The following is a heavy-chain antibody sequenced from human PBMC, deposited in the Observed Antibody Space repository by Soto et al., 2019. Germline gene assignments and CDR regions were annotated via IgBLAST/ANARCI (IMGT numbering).Heavy chain of an antibody. D-gene: IGHD3-10*01. CDR1: GGSISSYY. CDR3: ASGTSYYYGSGSYYYYYYGMDV. J-gene: IGHJ6*02. Sequence: NPSETLSLTCTVSGGSISSYYWSWIRQPAGKGLEWIGRIYTSGSTNYNPSLKSRVTMSVDTSKNQFSLKLSSVTAADTAVYYCASGTSYYYGSGSYYYYYYGMDVWGQGTTVTVSS. V-gene: IGHV4-4*07. CDR2: IYTSGST.